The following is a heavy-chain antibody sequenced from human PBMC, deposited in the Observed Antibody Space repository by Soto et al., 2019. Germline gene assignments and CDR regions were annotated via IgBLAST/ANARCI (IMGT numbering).Heavy chain of an antibody. Sequence: GGSLRFSGAACGFSFGDYYMTWIRQAAGKGLEWVAYISGSSSYMNYAVSVTGRFTISRDKAQNSLYLEMNSLSAEDTAESYCARERNPLIHVSYGMDACGQGTTVTRSS. V-gene: IGHV3-11*06. CDR2: ISGSSSYM. CDR1: GFSFGDYY. J-gene: IGHJ6*02. CDR3: ARERNPLIHVSYGMDA.